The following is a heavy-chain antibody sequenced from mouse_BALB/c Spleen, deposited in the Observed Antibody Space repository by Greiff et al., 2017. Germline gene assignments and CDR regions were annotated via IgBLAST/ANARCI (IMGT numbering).Heavy chain of an antibody. D-gene: IGHD1-1*01. CDR3: ARYYYGRYFDY. J-gene: IGHJ2*01. Sequence: ASGVDFSRYWMSWVRQAPGKGLEWIGEINPDSSTINYTPSLKDKFIISRDNAKNTLYLQMSKVRSEDTALYYCARYYYGRYFDYWGQGTTLTVSS. CDR2: INPDSSTI. V-gene: IGHV4-1*02. CDR1: GVDFSRYW.